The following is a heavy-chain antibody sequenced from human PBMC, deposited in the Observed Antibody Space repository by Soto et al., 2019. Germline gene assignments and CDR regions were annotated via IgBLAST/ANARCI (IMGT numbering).Heavy chain of an antibody. CDR3: ARGRYGDY. J-gene: IGHJ4*02. D-gene: IGHD1-1*01. CDR1: GYTFTSYG. CDR2: ISAHNGNT. V-gene: IGHV1-18*01. Sequence: QVHLVQSGAEVKKPGASVKVSCKATGYTFTSYGITWVRQAPGQGLEWMGWISAHNGNTDYAQKLQGRVIVTRDTATSTAYMELRSLRSDDTAVYYCARGRYGDYWGQGALVTVSS.